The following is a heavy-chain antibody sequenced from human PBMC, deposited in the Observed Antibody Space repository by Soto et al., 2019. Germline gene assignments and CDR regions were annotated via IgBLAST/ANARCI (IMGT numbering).Heavy chain of an antibody. J-gene: IGHJ4*02. V-gene: IGHV4-34*01. CDR1: GGAFNGYY. Sequence: QVHLQQWGAGLLKPSETLSLTCAVNGGAFNGYYWTWIRQSPGKGLQWIGEINHSGTVDYNPSLKSRVTFSIDTSKKQFSLTLTSMTAADTAVYYCARAGAALVRGSIGGFDYWGQGTLVTVSS. CDR3: ARAGAALVRGSIGGFDY. D-gene: IGHD3-10*01. CDR2: INHSGTV.